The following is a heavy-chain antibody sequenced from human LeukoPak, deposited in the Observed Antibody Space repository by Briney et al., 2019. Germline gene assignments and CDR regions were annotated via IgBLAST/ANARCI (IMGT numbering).Heavy chain of an antibody. J-gene: IGHJ4*02. CDR1: GGSIRSDNSY. V-gene: IGHV4-61*02. Sequence: SETLSLTCTVSGGSIRSDNSYWSWIRQPAGQGLEWIGRIYTSGSTTYNPSLKSRATISVDTSKNQFSLNLNSVTAADPAVYFCARGTKGIPGAPSDDWGKGTLGTVSS. CDR2: IYTSGST. D-gene: IGHD1-20*01. CDR3: ARGTKGIPGAPSDD.